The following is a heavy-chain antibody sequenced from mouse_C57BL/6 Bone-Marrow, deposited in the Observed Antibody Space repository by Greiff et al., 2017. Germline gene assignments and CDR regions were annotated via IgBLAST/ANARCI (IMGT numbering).Heavy chain of an antibody. CDR1: GFTFSSYA. V-gene: IGHV5-4*03. CDR3: VRALWLLDYAMDY. D-gene: IGHD2-2*01. Sequence: EVKLVESGGGLVKPGGSLKLSCAASGFTFSSYAMSWVRQTPEKRLEWVATISDGGSYTYYPDNVKGRFTISRDNAKNNLYLQMSHLKSEDTAMYYCVRALWLLDYAMDYWGQGTSVTVSS. J-gene: IGHJ4*01. CDR2: ISDGGSYT.